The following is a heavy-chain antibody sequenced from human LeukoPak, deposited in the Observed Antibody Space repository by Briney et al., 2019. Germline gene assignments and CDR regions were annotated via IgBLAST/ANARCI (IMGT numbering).Heavy chain of an antibody. CDR2: ISWNSGSI. Sequence: GGSLRLSCAASGFTFNDYAMHWVRQAPGKGLEWVSGISWNSGSIGYADSVKGRFTISRDNAKNSLYLQMNSLRAEDTALYYCAKDVEFYYGSGSYLGYWGQGTLVTVSS. J-gene: IGHJ4*02. V-gene: IGHV3-9*01. CDR1: GFTFNDYA. D-gene: IGHD3-10*01. CDR3: AKDVEFYYGSGSYLGY.